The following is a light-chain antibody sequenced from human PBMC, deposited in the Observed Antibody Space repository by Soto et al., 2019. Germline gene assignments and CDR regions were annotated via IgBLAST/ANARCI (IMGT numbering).Light chain of an antibody. CDR3: SLYTSSSTSV. Sequence: QSALTQPASVSGSPGQSITISCTGTSSDVGGYNYVSWYQQHPGKAPKLMIYDVSNRPSGVSNRFSGSKSGNTASLTISGLPAEDEADYFCSLYTSSSTSVFGGGTKLTVL. CDR1: SSDVGGYNY. V-gene: IGLV2-14*01. J-gene: IGLJ3*02. CDR2: DVS.